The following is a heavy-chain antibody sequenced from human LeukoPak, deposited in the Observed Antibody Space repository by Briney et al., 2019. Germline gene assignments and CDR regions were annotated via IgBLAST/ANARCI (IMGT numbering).Heavy chain of an antibody. Sequence: SETLSLTCTVSDGSISSGSYYWGWIRQSPGKGLEWIANIHYSGITYYNPSLKSRVTISVDTSKNQFSLKLTSVTAADTAFYYCARQPHAFDNWFDSWGQGTLVTVSS. CDR2: IHYSGIT. CDR1: DGSISSGSYY. D-gene: IGHD3-10*01. CDR3: ARQPHAFDNWFDS. J-gene: IGHJ5*01. V-gene: IGHV4-39*01.